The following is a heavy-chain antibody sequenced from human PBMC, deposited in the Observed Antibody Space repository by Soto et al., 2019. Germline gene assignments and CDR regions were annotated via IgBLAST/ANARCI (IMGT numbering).Heavy chain of an antibody. CDR3: AKDGGNFEFDS. J-gene: IGHJ4*01. CDR1: GFTFSSYA. CDR2: ISYDGSNK. V-gene: IGHV3-30-3*01. D-gene: IGHD2-21*02. Sequence: GGSLRLSCAASGFTFSSYAMHWVRQAPGKGLEWVAVISYDGSNKYYADSVKGRFTISRDNSKNTLYLQMNSLRAEDTAVYYCAKDGGNFEFDSWGQEPWSPSP.